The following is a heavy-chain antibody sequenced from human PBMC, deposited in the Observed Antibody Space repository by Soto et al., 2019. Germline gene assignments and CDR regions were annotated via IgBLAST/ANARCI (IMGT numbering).Heavy chain of an antibody. CDR3: ARARGSSTWYAGIFDY. V-gene: IGHV3-53*01. D-gene: IGHD6-13*01. Sequence: GGSLRLSCAASGFTVSSNYMSWVRQAPGKGLEWVSVIYSGGSTYYADSAKGRFTISRDNSKNTLSLQMNSLRAEDTAVYYCARARGSSTWYAGIFDYWGQGTLVTVS. J-gene: IGHJ4*02. CDR2: IYSGGST. CDR1: GFTVSSNY.